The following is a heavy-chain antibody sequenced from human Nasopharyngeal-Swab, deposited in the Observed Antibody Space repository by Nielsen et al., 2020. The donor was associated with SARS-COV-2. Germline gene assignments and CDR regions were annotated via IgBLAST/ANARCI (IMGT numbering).Heavy chain of an antibody. CDR1: GFTFSSYA. CDR2: ISGSGGSR. J-gene: IGHJ5*01. D-gene: IGHD1-7*01. CDR3: ARDHKNWNFPNWFDP. V-gene: IGHV3-23*01. Sequence: GGSLRLSCAASGFTFSSYAMSWVRQAPGKGLEWVSSISGSGGSRYYADSVKGRFTISRDNSKNTLYLQMNNLRAEDTAVYYCARDHKNWNFPNWFDPWGQGTLVTVSS.